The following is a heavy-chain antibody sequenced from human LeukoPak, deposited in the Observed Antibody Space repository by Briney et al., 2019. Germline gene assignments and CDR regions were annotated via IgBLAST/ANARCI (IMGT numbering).Heavy chain of an antibody. CDR1: GGTFSRYA. CDR3: ARETYDYYDSSGYYHTTNFDY. Sequence: SVKVSCKASGGTFSRYAISWVRQATGQGLEWMGGVIPIFGTANYAQRFQGRVTITADESTSTAYMELSSLRSEDTAVYYCARETYDYYDSSGYYHTTNFDYWGQGTLVTVSS. CDR2: VIPIFGTA. J-gene: IGHJ4*02. D-gene: IGHD3-22*01. V-gene: IGHV1-69*13.